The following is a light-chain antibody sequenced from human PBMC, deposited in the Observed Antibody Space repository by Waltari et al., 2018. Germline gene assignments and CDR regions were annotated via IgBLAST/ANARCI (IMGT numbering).Light chain of an antibody. CDR1: NIGTLK. J-gene: IGLJ2*01. CDR3: QVWDASGDQAV. V-gene: IGLV3-21*02. Sequence: SLVLTQSPSISVAPGQTARISWGGDNIGTLKVYWYQQKPGQAPVLVLFDDSDRPSGIPERFSGSNSGDTATLTISGVEAGDEADYFCQVWDASGDQAVFGGGTKLTVL. CDR2: DDS.